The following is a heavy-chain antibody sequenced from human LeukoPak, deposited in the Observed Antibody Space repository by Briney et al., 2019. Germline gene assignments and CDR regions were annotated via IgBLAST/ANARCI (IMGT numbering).Heavy chain of an antibody. CDR2: ISVRSNYI. J-gene: IGHJ4*02. CDR1: GYTFSSFS. V-gene: IGHV3-21*01. Sequence: PGGSLRLSCVAPGYTFSSFSINWVRQAPGKGLEWVSSISVRSNYIYYADSVRGRFSISRDDARNSLYLQMDSLRGDDTAVYYCVRLRRNYDSSSYYYYYDYWGQGTLVTVSS. D-gene: IGHD3-22*01. CDR3: VRLRRNYDSSSYYYYYDY.